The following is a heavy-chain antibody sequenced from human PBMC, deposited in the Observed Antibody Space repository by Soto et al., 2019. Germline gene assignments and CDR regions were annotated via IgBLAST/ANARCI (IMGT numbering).Heavy chain of an antibody. J-gene: IGHJ4*02. CDR3: TTEYYYDSSGPDY. CDR2: IKSKTDGGTT. D-gene: IGHD3-22*01. CDR1: GFTFSNAW. Sequence: PGGSLRLSCAASGFTFSNAWMSWVRQAPGKGLEWVGRIKSKTDGGTTDYAAPVKGRFTISRDDSKNTLYLQMNSLKTEDTAVYYCTTEYYYDSSGPDYWGQGTLVTVSS. V-gene: IGHV3-15*01.